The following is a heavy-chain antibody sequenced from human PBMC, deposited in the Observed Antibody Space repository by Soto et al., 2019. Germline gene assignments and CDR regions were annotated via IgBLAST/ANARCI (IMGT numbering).Heavy chain of an antibody. Sequence: PSETLSLTCTVSGGSISSYYWSWIRQPPGKGLEWIGYIYYSGSTNYNPSLKSRVTISVDTSKNQFSLKLSSVTAADTAVYYCARDGDYDILTGYYFGMDVWGQGTTVTVSS. CDR1: GGSISSYY. D-gene: IGHD3-9*01. CDR3: ARDGDYDILTGYYFGMDV. CDR2: IYYSGST. J-gene: IGHJ6*02. V-gene: IGHV4-59*01.